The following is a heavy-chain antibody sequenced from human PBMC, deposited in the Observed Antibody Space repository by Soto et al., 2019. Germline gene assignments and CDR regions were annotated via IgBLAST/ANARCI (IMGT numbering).Heavy chain of an antibody. CDR1: GFTFSRYW. CDR3: VRDSIPVDGDIDY. CDR2: INDDGTST. D-gene: IGHD4-17*01. Sequence: PGGSLRLSCAASGFTFSRYWLHGGRQVPGKGLVWVSRINDDGTSTKYADSVKGRFTISRDNAKNTLYLQMNSLRAEDTAVYYCVRDSIPVDGDIDYWGQGTLVIVCS. J-gene: IGHJ4*02. V-gene: IGHV3-74*03.